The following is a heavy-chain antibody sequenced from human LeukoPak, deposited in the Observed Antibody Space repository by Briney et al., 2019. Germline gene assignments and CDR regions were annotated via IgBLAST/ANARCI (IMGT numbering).Heavy chain of an antibody. Sequence: GGSLRLSCAVSGFTVSSNYMSWVRQAPGKGLEWVSVIYSGGSTYYADSVKGRFTISRDNSKNTLYLQMNSLRAEDTAVYYCARELGYCSGASCYFRYYGMDVWGQGTTVTVFS. CDR2: IYSGGST. D-gene: IGHD2-15*01. J-gene: IGHJ6*02. CDR3: ARELGYCSGASCYFRYYGMDV. V-gene: IGHV3-53*01. CDR1: GFTVSSNY.